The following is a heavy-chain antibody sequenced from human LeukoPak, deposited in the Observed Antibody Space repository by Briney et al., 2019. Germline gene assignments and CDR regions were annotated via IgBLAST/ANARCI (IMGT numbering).Heavy chain of an antibody. CDR2: INAGNGNT. CDR1: GYTFTSYA. Sequence: ASVKVSRKASGYTFTSYAMHWVRQAPGQRLEWMGWINAGNGNTKYSQKFQGRVTITRDTSASTAYMELSSLRSEDTAVYYCAWIIAAAADEAFDIWGQGTMVTVSS. D-gene: IGHD6-13*01. CDR3: AWIIAAAADEAFDI. V-gene: IGHV1-3*01. J-gene: IGHJ3*02.